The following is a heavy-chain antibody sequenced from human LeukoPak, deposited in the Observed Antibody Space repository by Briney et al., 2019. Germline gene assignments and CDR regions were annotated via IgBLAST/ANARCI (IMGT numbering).Heavy chain of an antibody. CDR1: GFTVSSNY. J-gene: IGHJ4*02. CDR3: ARDSTYYYDSSGHPPRFDY. V-gene: IGHV3-53*01. CDR2: IYSGGST. D-gene: IGHD3-22*01. Sequence: PGGSLRLSCAASGFTVSSNYMSWVRQAPGRGLEWVSVIYSGGSTYYADSVKGRFTISRDNSKNTLYLQMNSLRAEDTAVYYCARDSTYYYDSSGHPPRFDYWGQGTLVTVSS.